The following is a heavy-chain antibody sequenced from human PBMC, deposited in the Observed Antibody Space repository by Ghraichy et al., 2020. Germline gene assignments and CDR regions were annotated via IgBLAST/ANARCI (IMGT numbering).Heavy chain of an antibody. D-gene: IGHD3-3*01. CDR3: ARGTLWSGYTGPFDP. CDR1: GFTFDHYD. V-gene: IGHV3-20*01. J-gene: IGHJ5*02. CDR2: INWNGGRT. Sequence: GGSLRLSCAASGFTFDHYDMSWVRQAPGKGLEWVSGINWNGGRTDYADSVKGRFTISRDNAKKSLYLQMNSLRAEDTALYHCARGTLWSGYTGPFDPWGQGTLVTVSS.